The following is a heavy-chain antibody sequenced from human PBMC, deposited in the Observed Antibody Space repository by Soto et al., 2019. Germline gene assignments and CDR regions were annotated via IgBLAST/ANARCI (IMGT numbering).Heavy chain of an antibody. V-gene: IGHV3-7*04. CDR3: VRDYFGPGPY. CDR1: GFTFSSYG. D-gene: IGHD3-10*01. J-gene: IGHJ4*01. Sequence: PGGSLRLSCAASGFTFSSYGMHWVRQAPGKGLEWVANIKEDGTQTYYVDSVKGRFTISRDNAKNSLFLQMNSLRVEDTAVYYCVRDYFGPGPYWGQGTLVTVSS. CDR2: IKEDGTQT.